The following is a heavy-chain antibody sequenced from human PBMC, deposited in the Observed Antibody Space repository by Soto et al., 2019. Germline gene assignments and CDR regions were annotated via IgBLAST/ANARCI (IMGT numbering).Heavy chain of an antibody. V-gene: IGHV3-74*01. J-gene: IGHJ4*02. Sequence: EVQLVESGGGLVQPGGSLRLSCAASGFSFSNFYMHWVRQAPGKGLEWVSYINTDGSFTGYADSVKGRFTISRDNAKNNLYMHMDSLRAEDTAVYSCVRPSQCSHPPYGSLRYFDYWGQGIHVTVSP. D-gene: IGHD3-10*01. CDR3: VRPSQCSHPPYGSLRYFDY. CDR1: GFSFSNFY. CDR2: INTDGSFT.